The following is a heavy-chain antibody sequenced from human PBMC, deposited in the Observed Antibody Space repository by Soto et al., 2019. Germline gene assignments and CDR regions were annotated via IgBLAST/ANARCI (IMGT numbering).Heavy chain of an antibody. CDR2: IYYSGST. CDR1: GGSISSGGYY. V-gene: IGHV4-31*03. CDR3: ARITGGVGATKVPLFDY. D-gene: IGHD1-26*01. J-gene: IGHJ4*02. Sequence: SERLSLTCTVSGGSISSGGYYWSWIRQHPGKGLEWIGYIYYSGSTYYNPSLKSRVTISVDTSKNQFSLKLSSVTAADTAVYYCARITGGVGATKVPLFDYWGQGTLFTVSS.